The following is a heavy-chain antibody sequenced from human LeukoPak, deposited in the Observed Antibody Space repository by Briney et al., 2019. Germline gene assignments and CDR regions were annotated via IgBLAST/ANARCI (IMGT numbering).Heavy chain of an antibody. J-gene: IGHJ4*02. V-gene: IGHV3-30*02. CDR1: GFTFSRNG. CDR2: IRDDGSTR. CDR3: AKVHSSRWGIFDY. Sequence: GGSLRLSCAASGFTFSRNGMHWVRQTPGKGLEWVAFIRDDGSTRYYTDSVEGRFTISRDNSQNTLFLQMDSLRAEDTAVYYCAKVHSSRWGIFDYWGQGTLVTVSS. D-gene: IGHD6-13*01.